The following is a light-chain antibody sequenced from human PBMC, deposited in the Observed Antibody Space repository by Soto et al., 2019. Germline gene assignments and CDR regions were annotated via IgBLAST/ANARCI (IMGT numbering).Light chain of an antibody. CDR3: QQYNSYWM. J-gene: IGKJ1*01. Sequence: DIQMTQSPSTLSASVGDRVTITCRASQSINTWLAWYQQKPGKAPKLLIYSASTLEVGVPSRFSGSGSGTEFSLTINSLQPDDFATYYCQQYNSYWMFGQGTKVDI. CDR2: SAS. V-gene: IGKV1-5*03. CDR1: QSINTW.